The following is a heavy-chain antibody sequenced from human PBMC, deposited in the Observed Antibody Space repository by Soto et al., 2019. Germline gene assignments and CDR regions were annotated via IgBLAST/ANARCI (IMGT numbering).Heavy chain of an antibody. CDR3: AMWSGDQDAFNM. Sequence: PSETLSLTCTVSGGSISSGGYNWGWIRQHPGKGLEWIGYVYYSGSTSYNPSLKSRVTMSIDTSKNQFSLKLSSVTAADTAVYYCAMWSGDQDAFNMWPQGTMVTVS. V-gene: IGHV4-31*03. CDR1: GGSISSGGYN. D-gene: IGHD2-21*01. CDR2: VYYSGST. J-gene: IGHJ3*02.